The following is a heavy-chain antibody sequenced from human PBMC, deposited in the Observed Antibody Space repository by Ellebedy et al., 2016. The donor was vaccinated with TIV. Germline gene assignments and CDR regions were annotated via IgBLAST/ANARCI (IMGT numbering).Heavy chain of an antibody. CDR3: ARGKQWLFDY. J-gene: IGHJ4*02. V-gene: IGHV1-69*13. CDR2: IIPIFGTA. CDR1: GGTFSSYA. Sequence: AASVKVSCKASGGTFSSYAISWVRQAPGQGLEWMGGIIPIFGTANYAQKFQGRVTITADESTSTAYMELSSLRSEDTAVYYCARGKQWLFDYWGQGTLVTVSS. D-gene: IGHD6-19*01.